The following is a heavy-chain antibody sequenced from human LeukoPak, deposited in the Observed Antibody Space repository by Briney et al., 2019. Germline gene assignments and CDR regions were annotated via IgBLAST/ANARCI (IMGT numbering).Heavy chain of an antibody. CDR1: GFTFSTYE. CDR3: ASFDYGDYEPDY. D-gene: IGHD4-17*01. V-gene: IGHV3-48*03. Sequence: PGGSLRLSCAASGFTFSTYEMNWVRQAPGKGLEWVSYISTSGSTIYYADSVKGRFTISRDNAKSSLYLQMNSLRAEDTAVYYCASFDYGDYEPDYWGQGTLVTVSS. J-gene: IGHJ4*02. CDR2: ISTSGSTI.